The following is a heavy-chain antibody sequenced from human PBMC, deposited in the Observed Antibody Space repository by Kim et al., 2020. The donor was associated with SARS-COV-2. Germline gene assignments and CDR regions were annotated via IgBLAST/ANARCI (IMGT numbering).Heavy chain of an antibody. CDR2: IKSKTDGGTT. V-gene: IGHV3-15*01. D-gene: IGHD2-2*02. CDR3: TTDTVGRKKGDIVVVPAAIRGYYY. CDR1: GFTFSNAW. J-gene: IGHJ4*02. Sequence: GGSLRLSCAASGFTFSNAWMSWVRQVPGKGLEWVGRIKSKTDGGTTDYAAPVKGRFTISRDDSKNTLYLQMNSLKTEDTAVYYCTTDTVGRKKGDIVVVPAAIRGYYYWGQGTLVTVSS.